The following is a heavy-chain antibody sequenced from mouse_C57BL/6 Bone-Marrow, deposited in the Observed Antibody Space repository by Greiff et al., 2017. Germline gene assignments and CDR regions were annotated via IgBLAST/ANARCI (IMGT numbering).Heavy chain of an antibody. CDR3: ARRGSSYWYFDV. J-gene: IGHJ1*03. Sequence: VQLQQSGAELVKPGASVKISCKASGYAFSSYWMNWVKQRPGKGLEWIGQIYPGDGDTNYNGKFKGKATLTADKSSSTAYMQLSSLTSEDAAVYVCARRGSSYWYFDVWGTGTTVTVSS. CDR1: GYAFSSYW. D-gene: IGHD1-1*01. V-gene: IGHV1-80*01. CDR2: IYPGDGDT.